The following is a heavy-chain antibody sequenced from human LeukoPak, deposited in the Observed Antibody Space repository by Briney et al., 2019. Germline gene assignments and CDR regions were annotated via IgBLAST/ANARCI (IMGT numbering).Heavy chain of an antibody. D-gene: IGHD1-26*01. CDR3: AREVDRSFGY. J-gene: IGHJ4*02. CDR2: MNQESSEK. Sequence: PGGSLRLSCEASGFRFSGFWMSWVRQAPGKGPEWVANMNQESSEKYYVDSVRGRFTISRDNAKNSLSLQMISLRVEDTAVYYCAREVDRSFGYWGQGNVVTVSS. V-gene: IGHV3-7*01. CDR1: GFRFSGFW.